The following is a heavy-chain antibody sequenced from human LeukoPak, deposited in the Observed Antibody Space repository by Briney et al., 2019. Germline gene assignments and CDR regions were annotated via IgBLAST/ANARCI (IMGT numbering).Heavy chain of an antibody. CDR2: INHSGST. Sequence: SETLSLTCAVYGGSFSGHYWSWIRQPPGKGLEWIGEINHSGSTNYNPSLKSRVTISVDTSKNQFSPKLSSVTAADTAVYYCARLHQGAFDIWGQGTMVTVSS. CDR1: GGSFSGHY. J-gene: IGHJ3*02. CDR3: ARLHQGAFDI. V-gene: IGHV4-34*01.